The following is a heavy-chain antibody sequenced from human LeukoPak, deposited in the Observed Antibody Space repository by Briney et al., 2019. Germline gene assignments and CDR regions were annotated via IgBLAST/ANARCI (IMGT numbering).Heavy chain of an antibody. CDR3: ANDYPTTVVPGRLDY. D-gene: IGHD4-23*01. CDR2: ISGSGGST. J-gene: IGHJ4*02. V-gene: IGHV3-23*01. CDR1: GFTFSSYA. Sequence: PGGSLRLSCAASGFTFSSYAMSWVRQAPGKGLEWVSGISGSGGSTYYADSVKGRFTISRDNSKNTLYLQMNSLRAEDTAVYYCANDYPTTVVPGRLDYWGQGTLVTVSS.